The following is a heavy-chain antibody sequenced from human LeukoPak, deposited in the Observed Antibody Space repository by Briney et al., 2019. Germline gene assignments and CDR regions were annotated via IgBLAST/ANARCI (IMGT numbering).Heavy chain of an antibody. Sequence: GGSLRLSCAASGFTFSSYAMSWVRQAPGKGLEWVSAISGSGGSTYYADSVKGRFTISRDNSKNTLYLQMNSLRAEDTAAYYCAKGSSWDNTSDFDYWGQGTLVTVSS. V-gene: IGHV3-23*01. CDR2: ISGSGGST. CDR3: AKGSSWDNTSDFDY. J-gene: IGHJ4*02. CDR1: GFTFSSYA. D-gene: IGHD6-13*01.